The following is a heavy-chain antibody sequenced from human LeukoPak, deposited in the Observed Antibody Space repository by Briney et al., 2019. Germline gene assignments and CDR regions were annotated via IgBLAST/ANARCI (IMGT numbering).Heavy chain of an antibody. Sequence: PGGSLRLSCAASGLTFNKTAMSWVRQAPGKGLEWVSSISSSSSYIYYADSVKGRFTISRDNAKNSLYLQMNSLRAEDTAVYYCARDSPYSSSWYGPFDIWGQGTMVTVSS. D-gene: IGHD6-13*01. CDR1: GLTFNKTA. CDR3: ARDSPYSSSWYGPFDI. CDR2: ISSSSSYI. V-gene: IGHV3-21*01. J-gene: IGHJ3*02.